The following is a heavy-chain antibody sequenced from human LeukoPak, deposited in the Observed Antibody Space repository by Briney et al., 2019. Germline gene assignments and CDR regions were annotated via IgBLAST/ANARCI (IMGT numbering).Heavy chain of an antibody. V-gene: IGHV4-34*01. CDR2: INHSGST. CDR1: GGSFSGYY. J-gene: IGHJ5*01. CDR3: ARRVGFYGSGSLNYFDP. D-gene: IGHD3-10*01. Sequence: SETLSLTCAVYGGSFSGYYWSWIRQPPGKGLEWIGEINHSGSTNYNPSLKSRVTISVDTSKNQFSLKLSSVTAADTAVYYCARRVGFYGSGSLNYFDPWGQGILVSVSS.